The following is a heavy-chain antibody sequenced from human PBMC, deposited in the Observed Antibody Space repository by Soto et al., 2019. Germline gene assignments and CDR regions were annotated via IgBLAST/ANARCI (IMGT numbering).Heavy chain of an antibody. D-gene: IGHD2-8*01. CDR3: ASLDQQGYCTNGICPGPFDI. CDR1: GYSFTNYW. Sequence: GESLKISFKGSGYSFTNYWIGWVRQMPGKGLEWMVIIYPGDSDTRYSPSFQGQVTISADRSVSTAYLQWSSLKASDTAMYYCASLDQQGYCTNGICPGPFDIWGQGTMVTVSS. J-gene: IGHJ3*02. V-gene: IGHV5-51*01. CDR2: IYPGDSDT.